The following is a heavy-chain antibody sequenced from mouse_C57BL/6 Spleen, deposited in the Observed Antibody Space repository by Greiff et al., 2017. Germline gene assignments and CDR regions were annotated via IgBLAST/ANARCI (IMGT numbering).Heavy chain of an antibody. V-gene: IGHV5-6*01. CDR3: ARQGGYYAIAD. J-gene: IGHJ3*01. CDR1: GFTFSSYG. D-gene: IGHD2-3*01. CDR2: ISPGGSYT. Sequence: DVQLVEPGADLVKPGASLKLSCAASGFTFSSYGMSWVRQTPDQRLEWVATISPGGSYTYYHDSVKGRFTFSRDNAKNTLYLQSSSLKAEDTAMYYCARQGGYYAIADWGQGTLVTVSA.